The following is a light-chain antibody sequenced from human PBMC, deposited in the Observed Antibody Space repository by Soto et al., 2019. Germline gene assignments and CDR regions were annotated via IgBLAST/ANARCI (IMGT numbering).Light chain of an antibody. V-gene: IGKV3-15*01. CDR2: GAS. Sequence: EIVMPQSPATLSVSPGERATLSCRASQSVSSNLAWYHQKPGQAPRLLIYGASARATGIPARCSGSGSGTEFTLTISSLQSEDFAVYYCQQYNNWPPYTFGQGTKLEIK. CDR1: QSVSSN. CDR3: QQYNNWPPYT. J-gene: IGKJ2*01.